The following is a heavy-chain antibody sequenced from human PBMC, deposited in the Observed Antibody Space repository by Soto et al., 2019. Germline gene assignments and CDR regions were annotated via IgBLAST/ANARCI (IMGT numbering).Heavy chain of an antibody. V-gene: IGHV2-5*02. CDR3: AHAGDYDLLTFDH. D-gene: IGHD4-17*01. CDR1: GFSLSTYHMG. Sequence: QITLKESGPTLVRPAQTLTLTCDFSGFSLSTYHMGVAWIRQLPGKALEWLELIYWDDDKRYSPSLKDRLAISKDTSSNQLVLTITNIDPGDSATYFCAHAGDYDLLTFDHWGPGTLVTVSS. J-gene: IGHJ4*02. CDR2: IYWDDDK.